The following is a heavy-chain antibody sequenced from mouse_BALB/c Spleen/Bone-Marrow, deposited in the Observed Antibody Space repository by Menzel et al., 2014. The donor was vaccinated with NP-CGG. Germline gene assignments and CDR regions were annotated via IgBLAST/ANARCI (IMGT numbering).Heavy chain of an antibody. J-gene: IGHJ2*01. Sequence: VQLQQSGAELARPGASVKLSCKASGYTFTSYWMQWVKQRPGQGLEWIGAIYPGDGDTTYTQKFKGKATLTADKSSSTAYMQLCSLASEDSAVYYCARGAPFDYWGQGTTLTVSS. CDR3: ARGAPFDY. V-gene: IGHV1-87*01. CDR1: GYTFTSYW. CDR2: IYPGDGDT.